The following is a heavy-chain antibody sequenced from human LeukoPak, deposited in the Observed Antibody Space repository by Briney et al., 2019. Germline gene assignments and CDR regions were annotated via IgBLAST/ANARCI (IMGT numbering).Heavy chain of an antibody. J-gene: IGHJ3*02. V-gene: IGHV4-59*08. CDR1: GDSISNYY. CDR2: ISYSGIT. CDR3: ARGLYPDDAFDI. D-gene: IGHD3-16*02. Sequence: SGTLSLTCTVSGDSISNYYWSWIRQPPGKGLEWIGYISYSGITNYNPSLKSRVTISLDTSKNHFSLKMRSVTAADTAVYYCARGLYPDDAFDIWGQGTMVTVSS.